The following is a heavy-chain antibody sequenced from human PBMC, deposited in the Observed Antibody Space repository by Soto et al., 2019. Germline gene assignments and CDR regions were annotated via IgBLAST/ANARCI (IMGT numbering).Heavy chain of an antibody. J-gene: IGHJ6*02. CDR2: IYHSGST. D-gene: IGHD3-3*01. V-gene: IGHV4-4*02. CDR3: ARLGYDDFWSGYRDYYGMDV. Sequence: PWETLSLTCAVSGGSISSSNWWSWVRQPPGKGLEWIGEIYHSGSTNYNPSLKSRVTISVDKSKNQFSLKLSSVTAADTAVYYCARLGYDDFWSGYRDYYGMDVWGQGTTVTVSS. CDR1: GGSISSSNW.